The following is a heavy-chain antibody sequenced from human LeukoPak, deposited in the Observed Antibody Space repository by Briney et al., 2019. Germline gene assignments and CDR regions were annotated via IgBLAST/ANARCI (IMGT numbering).Heavy chain of an antibody. V-gene: IGHV3-23*01. Sequence: GGSLRLSCAASGFTFSTYAMTWARQAPGKGLEWVSGVSSSGAATYYADSVKGRFTISRDNSRSTLYLHMNSLRADDTAVYYCAKPFTQTPYAVGWYTCDSWGQGTLVTVSS. D-gene: IGHD6-19*01. CDR3: AKPFTQTPYAVGWYTCDS. CDR2: VSSSGAAT. CDR1: GFTFSTYA. J-gene: IGHJ4*02.